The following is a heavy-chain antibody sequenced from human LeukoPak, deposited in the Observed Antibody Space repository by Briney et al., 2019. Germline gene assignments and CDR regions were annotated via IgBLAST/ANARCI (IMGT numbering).Heavy chain of an antibody. CDR2: IYYSGST. CDR3: ARGMGDSSSWCPPFYYYYYMDV. D-gene: IGHD6-13*01. CDR1: DGSINSYY. V-gene: IGHV4-59*05. Sequence: SETLSLTCSVSDGSINSYYWSWIRQPPGKGLEWIGSIYYSGSTYYNPSLKSRVTISVDTSKNQFSLRLSSVTAADTAVYYCARGMGDSSSWCPPFYYYYYMDVWGKGTTVTVSS. J-gene: IGHJ6*03.